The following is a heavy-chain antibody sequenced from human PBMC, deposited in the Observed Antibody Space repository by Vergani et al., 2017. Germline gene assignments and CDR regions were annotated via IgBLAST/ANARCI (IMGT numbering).Heavy chain of an antibody. CDR3: ARAAPGYFDY. Sequence: QVQLVQSGAEVKKPGASVKVSCKASGYTFTGYYMHWVRQAPGQGLEWMGGIIPIFGTANYAQKFQGRVTITADESTSTAYMALSSLRSEDTAVYYCARAAPGYFDYWGQGTLVTVSS. V-gene: IGHV1-69*01. CDR1: GYTFTGYY. J-gene: IGHJ4*02. CDR2: IIPIFGTA.